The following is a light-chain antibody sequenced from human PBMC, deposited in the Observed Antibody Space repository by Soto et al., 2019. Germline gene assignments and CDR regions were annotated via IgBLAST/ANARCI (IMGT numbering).Light chain of an antibody. CDR2: SNN. CDR3: GAWDDSLNVLV. CDR1: SSNIGSKS. J-gene: IGLJ2*01. V-gene: IGLV1-44*01. Sequence: QSVLTQPPSASGTPGQTVTISCSGSSSNIGSKSVQWYQQLPETAPKLLIYSNNQRPSGVPDRFSGSKSGTSASLAISGLQSEDEAHYYCGAWDDSLNVLVFGGGTQLTVL.